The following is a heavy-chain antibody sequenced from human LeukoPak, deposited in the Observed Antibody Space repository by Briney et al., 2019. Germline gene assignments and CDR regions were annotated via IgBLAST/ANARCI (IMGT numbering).Heavy chain of an antibody. CDR3: ARDLRYCSSTSCFDP. CDR2: IKPNSGGT. D-gene: IGHD2-2*01. V-gene: IGHV1-2*02. Sequence: ASVKVSCKASGYXFTGYYIHWVRQAPGQGLEWMGWIKPNSGGTNYAQKFQGRVTMTRDTSISTAYMELSRLRSDDTAVYYCARDLRYCSSTSCFDPWGQGTLVTVSS. CDR1: GYXFTGYY. J-gene: IGHJ5*02.